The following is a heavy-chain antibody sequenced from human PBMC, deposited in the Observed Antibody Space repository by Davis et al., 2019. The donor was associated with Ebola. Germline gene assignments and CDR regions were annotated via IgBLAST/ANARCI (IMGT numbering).Heavy chain of an antibody. CDR1: GFTFSSFA. D-gene: IGHD2-15*01. Sequence: PGGSLRLSCAASGFTFSSFAMHWVRPAPGKGLEWVSVICGSGGGTYYADFVRGRFTISRDDSKNTLFLQMNSLTADDTAVYYCAKGNIASCYSRSDHWGQGTLVTVSP. V-gene: IGHV3-23*01. CDR3: AKGNIASCYSRSDH. CDR2: ICGSGGGT. J-gene: IGHJ4*02.